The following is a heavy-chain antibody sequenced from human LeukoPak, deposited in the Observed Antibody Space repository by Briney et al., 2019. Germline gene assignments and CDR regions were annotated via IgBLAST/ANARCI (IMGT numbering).Heavy chain of an antibody. V-gene: IGHV1-46*01. CDR1: GYTFTSYY. CDR2: INPSGGST. J-gene: IGHJ5*02. Sequence: ASVKVSCTASGYTFTSYYMHWVRQAPGQGLEWMGIINPSGGSTSYAQKFLGRVTMTRDTSTSTVYMELSSLRSEDTAVYYCAREGGDTMIVVGQNWFDPWGQGTLVTVSS. D-gene: IGHD3-22*01. CDR3: AREGGDTMIVVGQNWFDP.